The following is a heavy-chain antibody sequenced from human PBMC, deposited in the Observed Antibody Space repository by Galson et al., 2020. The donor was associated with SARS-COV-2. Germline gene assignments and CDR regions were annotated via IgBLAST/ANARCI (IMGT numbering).Heavy chain of an antibody. J-gene: IGHJ6*02. V-gene: IGHV1-8*01. CDR2: MNPNRDGT. CDR3: AGGPWSEGYYTFFGMDV. D-gene: IGHD2-8*02. Sequence: ASVKVSCKASGYTFTNYDINWVRQATGQGLEWMGWMNPNRDGTDFAQKFQGRLTMSMDTSISTAYMELSSLRSEDTAVYYCAGGPWSEGYYTFFGMDVWGQGTTVTVSS. CDR1: GYTFTNYD.